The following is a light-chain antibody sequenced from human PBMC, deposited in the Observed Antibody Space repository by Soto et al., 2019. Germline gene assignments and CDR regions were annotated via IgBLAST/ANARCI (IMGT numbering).Light chain of an antibody. CDR3: QQHNNWPPSIT. CDR1: QSVSSY. V-gene: IGKV3-11*01. CDR2: DAS. J-gene: IGKJ5*01. Sequence: EIVLTQSPATLSLSPGERATFSCRASQSVSSYLACYQQKPGQAPRLLIYDASTRATGIAARFSGSGSRTDFTLTISRLEPEDFAVYYCQQHNNWPPSITFGQGTRLEIK.